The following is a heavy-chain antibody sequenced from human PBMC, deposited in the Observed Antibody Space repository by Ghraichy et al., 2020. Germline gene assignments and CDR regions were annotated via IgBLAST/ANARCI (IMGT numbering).Heavy chain of an antibody. D-gene: IGHD3-16*01. V-gene: IGHV3-21*01. CDR3: ARGQGYYDFDY. Sequence: GGSLRLSCAASGFTFNSYSMNWVRQAPGKGLEWVSSISSSSSYKYYADSVKGRFTISRDNAKNSLYLQMNSLRAEDTAVYYCARGQGYYDFDYWGQGTLVTVSS. J-gene: IGHJ4*02. CDR1: GFTFNSYS. CDR2: ISSSSSYK.